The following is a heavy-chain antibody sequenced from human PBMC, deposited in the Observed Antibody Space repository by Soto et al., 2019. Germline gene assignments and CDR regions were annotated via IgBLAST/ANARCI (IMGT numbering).Heavy chain of an antibody. CDR3: ASSRGGWDKGRFDY. Sequence: QVQLVQSGAEVKKPGSSVKVSCKASGGTFSSYAISWVRQAPGQGLEWMGGIIPIFGTANYAQKFQGRVTIPADKPKSTAYMDLSSLRSEDXXXXYCASSRGGWDKGRFDYWGQGTLVTV. J-gene: IGHJ4*02. D-gene: IGHD1-26*01. V-gene: IGHV1-69*06. CDR2: IIPIFGTA. CDR1: GGTFSSYA.